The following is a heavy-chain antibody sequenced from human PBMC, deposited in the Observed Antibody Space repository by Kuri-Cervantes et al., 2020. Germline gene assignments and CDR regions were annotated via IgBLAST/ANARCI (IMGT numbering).Heavy chain of an antibody. V-gene: IGHV4-61*01. CDR2: MHYSGSGSA. Sequence: SETLSLTCTVSGGSVSSGSYYWSWIRQPPGKGLEWIGYMHYSGSGSANYSPSLKSRVTISLDTSKNQFSLNLNSVTAADTAVYYCARDNYGSLDFWGQGTMVTVSS. CDR3: ARDNYGSLDF. CDR1: GGSVSSGSYY. D-gene: IGHD3-10*01. J-gene: IGHJ3*01.